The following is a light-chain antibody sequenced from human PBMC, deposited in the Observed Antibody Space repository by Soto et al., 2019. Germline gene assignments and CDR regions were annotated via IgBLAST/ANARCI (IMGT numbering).Light chain of an antibody. V-gene: IGLV1-44*01. CDR3: ATWDDSLNGYV. CDR1: SSNIGSNV. CDR2: SNN. Sequence: VGTQPPSASGTPSQRVTISCSGSSSNIGSNVVNWFQQLPGTAPKLRIYSNNQRPSGVPDRFSGSKSGTSASLAISGLQSEDEADYYCATWDDSLNGYVFGTGTKVTVL. J-gene: IGLJ1*01.